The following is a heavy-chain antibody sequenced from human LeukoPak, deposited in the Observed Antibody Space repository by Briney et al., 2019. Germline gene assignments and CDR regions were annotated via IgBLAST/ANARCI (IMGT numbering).Heavy chain of an antibody. Sequence: ASVKVSCKASGYAFTGYYMHWLRQAPGQGLEWMGWIIPNSGGTKYAQKFQDRVTMTRDTSISTAYMELSSLTYDDTAVYYCARGVLLQGRGAFDIWGQGAMVTVSS. CDR3: ARGVLLQGRGAFDI. J-gene: IGHJ3*02. V-gene: IGHV1-2*02. CDR2: IIPNSGGT. D-gene: IGHD1-26*01. CDR1: GYAFTGYY.